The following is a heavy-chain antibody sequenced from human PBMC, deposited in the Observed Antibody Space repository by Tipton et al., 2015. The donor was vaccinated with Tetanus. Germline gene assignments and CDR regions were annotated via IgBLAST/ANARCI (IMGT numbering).Heavy chain of an antibody. CDR3: ARATGLRLAKAYFDL. J-gene: IGHJ2*01. D-gene: IGHD3-3*01. CDR1: GGSISSGGYY. Sequence: TLSLTCTVSGGSISSGGYYWSWIRQHPGKGLEWIGYIYYSGSTYYNPSLKSRVTISVDTSKNQFSLKLSSVTAADTAVYYCARATGLRLAKAYFDLWGRGTLVTVPS. CDR2: IYYSGST. V-gene: IGHV4-31*03.